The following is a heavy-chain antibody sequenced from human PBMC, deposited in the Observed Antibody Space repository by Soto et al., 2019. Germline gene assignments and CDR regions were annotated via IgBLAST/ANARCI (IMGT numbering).Heavy chain of an antibody. CDR3: AKARCTTSNCYVPDY. J-gene: IGHJ4*02. CDR1: GFTFSSYS. CDR2: ISSSSSTI. Sequence: GSLRLSCAASGFTFSSYSMNWVRQAPGKGLEWVSYISSSSSTIYYADSVKGRFTISRDNAKNSLYLQMNSLRAEDTAVYYCAKARCTTSNCYVPDYWGQGTLVTVSS. V-gene: IGHV3-48*01. D-gene: IGHD2-8*01.